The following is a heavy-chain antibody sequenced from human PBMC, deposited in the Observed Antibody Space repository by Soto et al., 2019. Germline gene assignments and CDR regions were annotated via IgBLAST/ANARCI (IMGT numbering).Heavy chain of an antibody. V-gene: IGHV4-4*02. CDR3: ARGIAKIVVVERDAPDKYYLDS. CDR2: IFHDGTA. J-gene: IGHJ4*02. D-gene: IGHD3-22*01. CDR1: GVSLTSGNW. Sequence: SETLSLTCAGSGVSLTSGNWWTWVRQSPQRGLEYIGEIFHDGTANYYPSFERRVAMSVDTSRNQFSLKVNSVTAADTAVYYCARGIAKIVVVERDAPDKYYLDSWGQGTLVAVSS.